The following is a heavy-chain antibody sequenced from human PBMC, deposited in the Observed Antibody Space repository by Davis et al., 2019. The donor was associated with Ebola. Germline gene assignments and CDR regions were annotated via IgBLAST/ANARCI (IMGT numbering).Heavy chain of an antibody. D-gene: IGHD2-2*01. J-gene: IGHJ4*02. Sequence: PGGSLRLSCAASGFTFSSYAMHWVRQAPGKGLEWVAVISYDGSNKYYADSVKGRFTISRDNSKNTLYLQMNSLRAEDTAVYYCAREYQLLPREQVDYWGQGTLVTVSS. V-gene: IGHV3-30-3*01. CDR1: GFTFSSYA. CDR3: AREYQLLPREQVDY. CDR2: ISYDGSNK.